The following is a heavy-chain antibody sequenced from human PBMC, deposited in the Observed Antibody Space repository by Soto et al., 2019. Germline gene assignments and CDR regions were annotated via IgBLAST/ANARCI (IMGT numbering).Heavy chain of an antibody. CDR3: ARAAYYYDSSGFDAPNIDS. CDR1: GFSFSRYG. Sequence: QVQLVESGGGVVQPGGSLRLSCAASGFSFSRYGMHWVRQAPGKGLEWVAVIWYDGSNKSYGDSVKGRFTISRDNSNNTVHLQMSGLRVEDAAVYYCARAAYYYDSSGFDAPNIDSWGQGTLVTVSS. J-gene: IGHJ4*02. D-gene: IGHD3-22*01. CDR2: IWYDGSNK. V-gene: IGHV3-33*01.